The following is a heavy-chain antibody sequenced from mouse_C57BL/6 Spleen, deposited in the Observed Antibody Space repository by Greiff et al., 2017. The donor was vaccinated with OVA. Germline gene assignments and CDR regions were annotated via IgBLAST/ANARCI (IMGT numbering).Heavy chain of an antibody. CDR3: ARDRMVTTSAMDY. J-gene: IGHJ4*01. D-gene: IGHD2-2*01. Sequence: EVQLQESGGGLVKPGGSLKLSCAASGFTFSSYAMSWVRQTPEKRLEWVATISDGGSYTYYPDNVKGRFTISRDNAKNNLYLQMSHLKSEDTAMYYCARDRMVTTSAMDYWGQGTSVTVSS. CDR1: GFTFSSYA. CDR2: ISDGGSYT. V-gene: IGHV5-4*01.